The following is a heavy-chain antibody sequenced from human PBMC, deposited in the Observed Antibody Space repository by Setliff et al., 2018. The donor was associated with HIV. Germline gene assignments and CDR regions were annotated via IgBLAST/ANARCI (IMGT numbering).Heavy chain of an antibody. D-gene: IGHD3-10*01. J-gene: IGHJ4*02. CDR1: GYAISSGYY. Sequence: PSETLSLTCAVSGYAISSGYYWGWIRRPPGKGLEWIGSVYNRGSTYYNPSLKSRVTISVDTSKNQFSLKLSSVTAADTAVYCCARELLRSWDGSENSYKPYYFDYWGQGTLVTVSS. CDR2: VYNRGST. V-gene: IGHV4-38-2*02. CDR3: ARELLRSWDGSENSYKPYYFDY.